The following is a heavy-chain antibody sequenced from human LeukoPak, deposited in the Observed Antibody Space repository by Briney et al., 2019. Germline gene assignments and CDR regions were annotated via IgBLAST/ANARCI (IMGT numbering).Heavy chain of an antibody. CDR2: IYYSGST. J-gene: IGHJ4*02. Sequence: SETLSLTCTVSGGSISSGNYYWGWIRQSPGKGREWIGSIYYSGSTYYNTSLKSRVTISVDTSKNQFSLKLSFVTAADTAVYYCARHKNYDSSGYYWSFDYWGQGTLVTVSS. D-gene: IGHD3-22*01. V-gene: IGHV4-39*01. CDR3: ARHKNYDSSGYYWSFDY. CDR1: GGSISSGNYY.